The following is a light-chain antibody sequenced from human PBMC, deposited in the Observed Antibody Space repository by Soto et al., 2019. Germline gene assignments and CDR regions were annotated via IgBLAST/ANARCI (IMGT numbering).Light chain of an antibody. Sequence: DIQMTQSPSSLSASVGDRVTITCRASQAINNYLAWYQQKPGKVPTLLISAASTLQSGVPSRFCGSWSATDFTLTISSLQPEDVATYYCQKFNAVPTCGGGTKVEI. CDR3: QKFNAVPT. J-gene: IGKJ4*01. CDR2: AAS. V-gene: IGKV1-27*01. CDR1: QAINNY.